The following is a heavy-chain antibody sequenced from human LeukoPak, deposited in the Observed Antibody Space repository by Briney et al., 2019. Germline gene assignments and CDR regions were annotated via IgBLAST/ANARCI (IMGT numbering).Heavy chain of an antibody. D-gene: IGHD3-22*01. Sequence: GGSLRLSCAASGFTFTSYGISWVRQAPGQGLEWMGWIGAYNGNTNYAQKLQGRVTMTTDTSTSTAYMELRSLRSDDTAVYYCARDAGITMIVGDAFDIWGQGTMVTVSS. CDR1: GFTFTSYG. CDR2: IGAYNGNT. J-gene: IGHJ3*02. CDR3: ARDAGITMIVGDAFDI. V-gene: IGHV1-18*01.